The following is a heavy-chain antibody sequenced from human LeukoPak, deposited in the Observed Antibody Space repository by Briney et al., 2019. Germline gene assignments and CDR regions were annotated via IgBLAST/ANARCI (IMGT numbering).Heavy chain of an antibody. CDR2: TLADERIK. V-gene: IGHV3-30*03. D-gene: IGHD1-26*01. CDR3: ARDPVLGAPDYLDY. Sequence: PGGSLRLSCTVSGFPFNDYVIHWVRQAPGKGLEWVAVTLADERIKIYNDSVRGRFTISRDDSKNTQYLQMNSLRVEDTAVYYCARDPVLGAPDYLDYWGRGTLVSVSS. CDR1: GFPFNDYV. J-gene: IGHJ4*02.